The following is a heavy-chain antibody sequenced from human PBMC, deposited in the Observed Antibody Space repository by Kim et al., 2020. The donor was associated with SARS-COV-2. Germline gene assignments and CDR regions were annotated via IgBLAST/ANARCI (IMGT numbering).Heavy chain of an antibody. CDR1: GGTFSSYA. Sequence: SVKVSCKASGGTFSSYAISWVRQAPGQGLEWMGGIIPIFGTANYAQKFQGRVTITADESTSTAYMELSSLRSEDTAVYYCARAQGAVKHYYYGMDVWGQGTTVTVSS. CDR2: IIPIFGTA. D-gene: IGHD4-17*01. V-gene: IGHV1-69*13. CDR3: ARAQGAVKHYYYGMDV. J-gene: IGHJ6*02.